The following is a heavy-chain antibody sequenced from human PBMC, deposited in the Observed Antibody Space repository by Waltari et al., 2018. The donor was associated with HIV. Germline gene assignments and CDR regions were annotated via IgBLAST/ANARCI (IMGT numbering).Heavy chain of an antibody. V-gene: IGHV4-59*01. D-gene: IGHD5-18*01. Sequence: QVQLQESGPGLVKPSETLSLTCTVSGGSISSYSWSWIRQPPGKGLEWIGYIYYSGSTNYNPSLKSRVTISVDTSKNQFSLKLSSVTAADTAVYYCARAASYSYGLNWFDPWGQGTLVTVSS. J-gene: IGHJ5*02. CDR2: IYYSGST. CDR1: GGSISSYS. CDR3: ARAASYSYGLNWFDP.